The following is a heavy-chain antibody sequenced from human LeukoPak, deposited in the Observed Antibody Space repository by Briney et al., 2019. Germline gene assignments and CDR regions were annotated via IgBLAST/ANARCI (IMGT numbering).Heavy chain of an antibody. J-gene: IGHJ5*02. CDR2: INWNGGSR. D-gene: IGHD4-17*01. V-gene: IGHV3-20*04. Sequence: GGSLRLSCAASGFNFDDYVMNWVRQAPGKGLEWVSGINWNGGSRGYADSVKGRFTISRDNAKNSLYLQMNSLRAEDTAVYYCARDKDYGDGVWFDPWGQGTLVTVSS. CDR1: GFNFDDYV. CDR3: ARDKDYGDGVWFDP.